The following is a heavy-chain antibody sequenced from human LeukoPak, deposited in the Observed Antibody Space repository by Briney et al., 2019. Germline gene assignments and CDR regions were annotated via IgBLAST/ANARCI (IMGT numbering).Heavy chain of an antibody. J-gene: IGHJ4*02. CDR2: ISGSGENT. CDR1: GFTFSNYA. Sequence: GGSLRLSCAASGFTFSNYAMSWVRQAPGKGLEWVSAISGSGENTYYADSVKGRFTISRDNAKNTLFLQMDSLRPEDTAVYYCVRSLRSADFWGQGTLVTVSS. V-gene: IGHV3-23*01. CDR3: VRSLRSADF.